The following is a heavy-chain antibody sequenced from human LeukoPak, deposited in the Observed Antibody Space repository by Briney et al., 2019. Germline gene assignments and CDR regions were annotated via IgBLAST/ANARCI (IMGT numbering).Heavy chain of an antibody. CDR3: ARPQGFQLLDFEY. V-gene: IGHV4-39*01. Sequence: PSETLSLTCTVPGGSISSSSYYWGWIRQPPGKGLEWIGSIYYSGSTYYNPSLKSRVTISVDTSKNQFSLKLSSVTAADTAVYYCARPQGFQLLDFEYWGQGTLVTVSS. CDR1: GGSISSSSYY. J-gene: IGHJ4*02. D-gene: IGHD2-2*01. CDR2: IYYSGST.